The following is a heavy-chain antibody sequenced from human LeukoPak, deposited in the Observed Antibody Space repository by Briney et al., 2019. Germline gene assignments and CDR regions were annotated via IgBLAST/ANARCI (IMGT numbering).Heavy chain of an antibody. J-gene: IGHJ4*02. Sequence: GGSLRLSCAASGFTFSTYAMSWVRQAPGKGLEWVSAISGTGIGTYYADSVKGRITISRDNSKSTLYLQIKSLRAEDTAVYYCAKIPSNYGTLDYWGQGTLVTVSS. CDR1: GFTFSTYA. D-gene: IGHD4-17*01. CDR2: ISGTGIGT. CDR3: AKIPSNYGTLDY. V-gene: IGHV3-23*01.